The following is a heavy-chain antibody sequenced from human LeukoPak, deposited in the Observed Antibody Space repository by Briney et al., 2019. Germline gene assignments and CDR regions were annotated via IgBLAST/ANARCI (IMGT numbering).Heavy chain of an antibody. CDR3: ARGPTYQPIDY. D-gene: IGHD2-2*01. Sequence: SETLSPTCTVSGGSISISNYYWGWIRQPPGKGLEWIASIHYSETTYYNLSLKSRVTISVDTSKNHFSLKLSSVTAADTAVYYCARGPTYQPIDYWGQGTLVTVSS. V-gene: IGHV4-39*02. CDR1: GGSISISNYY. CDR2: IHYSETT. J-gene: IGHJ4*02.